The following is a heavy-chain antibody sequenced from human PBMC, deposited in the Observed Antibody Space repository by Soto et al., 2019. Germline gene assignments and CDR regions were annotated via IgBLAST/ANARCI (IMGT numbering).Heavy chain of an antibody. CDR1: GFTFSNSW. D-gene: IGHD3-16*01. CDR3: ARVSPVMSPGY. CDR2: ISQDGSDK. V-gene: IGHV3-7*05. J-gene: IGHJ4*02. Sequence: EVQLVESGGGLVQPGGSLRLSCAVSGFTFSNSWLSWVRQAPGKGLEWVANISQDGSDKYYLDSVKGRFTISRDNAKNSLYLQMNSLRAEDTAIYYCARVSPVMSPGYWGQGTLVTVSS.